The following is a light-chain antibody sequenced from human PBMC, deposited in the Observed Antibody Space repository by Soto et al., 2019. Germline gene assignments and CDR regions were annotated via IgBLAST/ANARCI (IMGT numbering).Light chain of an antibody. CDR2: WAS. CDR1: QSVLYSSNNKNY. Sequence: DIVMTQSPDSLAVSLGERATINCKSSQSVLYSSNNKNYLAWYQQKPGQPPKLLIYWASIRESGVPDRFSGSGSGTDFSLTISSLQAEDVAVYYCQQHYSNPLTFGHGNKVGIK. J-gene: IGKJ1*01. V-gene: IGKV4-1*01. CDR3: QQHYSNPLT.